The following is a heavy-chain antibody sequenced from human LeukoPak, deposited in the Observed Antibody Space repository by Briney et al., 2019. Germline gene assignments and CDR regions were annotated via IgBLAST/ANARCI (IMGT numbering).Heavy chain of an antibody. J-gene: IGHJ4*02. CDR1: GFTFSSYA. V-gene: IGHV3-30*04. Sequence: GRSLRLSCAAAGFTFSSYAMHWVRQAPGKGLEWVAVISYDGSNKYYADSVKGRFTISRDNSKNTPYLQMNSLRAEDTAVYYCARDRGSDGDLNFDYWGQGTLVTVSS. D-gene: IGHD4-17*01. CDR3: ARDRGSDGDLNFDY. CDR2: ISYDGSNK.